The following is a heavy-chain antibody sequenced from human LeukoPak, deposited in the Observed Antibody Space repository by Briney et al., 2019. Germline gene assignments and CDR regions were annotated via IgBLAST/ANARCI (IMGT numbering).Heavy chain of an antibody. CDR1: VFTFRNFD. V-gene: IGHV3-30*03. CDR2: ISRDGSER. D-gene: IGHD2-21*01. Sequence: GGSLRLSCEASVFTFRNFDMHWLRQAPGKGLEWVAAISRDGSERYYADSVKGRFTISRDNSKNTVYLQMNSQRAEDTAVYFCTLGESAVDSAFWGQGTLVTVSS. J-gene: IGHJ4*02. CDR3: TLGESAVDSAF.